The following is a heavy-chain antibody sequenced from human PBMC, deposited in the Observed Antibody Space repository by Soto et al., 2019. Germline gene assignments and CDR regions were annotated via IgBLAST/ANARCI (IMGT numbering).Heavy chain of an antibody. CDR1: GFTFSSYA. J-gene: IGHJ3*02. V-gene: IGHV3-23*01. CDR2: ISGSGGST. CDR3: AKHRREDDWLLWASPIDAFDI. D-gene: IGHD3-9*01. Sequence: EVQLLESGGGLVQPGGSLRLSCAASGFTFSSYAMSWVRQAPGKGLEWVSAISGSGGSTYYADSVKGRFTISRDNSKNTLYLQMNSLRAEDTAVYYCAKHRREDDWLLWASPIDAFDIWGQGTMVTVSS.